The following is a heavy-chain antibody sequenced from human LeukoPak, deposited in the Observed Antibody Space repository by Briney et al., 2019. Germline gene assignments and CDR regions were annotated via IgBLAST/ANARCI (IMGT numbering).Heavy chain of an antibody. CDR3: ARDLRLGARRGIFDY. D-gene: IGHD1-26*01. Sequence: GGSLRLSCAASGFTFSSYSMNWVRQAPGKGLEWVSSISSSSSYIYYADSVKGRFTISRDNAKNSLYLQMNSLRAEDTAVYYCARDLRLGARRGIFDYSGQGTLVTVSS. CDR1: GFTFSSYS. V-gene: IGHV3-21*01. CDR2: ISSSSSYI. J-gene: IGHJ4*02.